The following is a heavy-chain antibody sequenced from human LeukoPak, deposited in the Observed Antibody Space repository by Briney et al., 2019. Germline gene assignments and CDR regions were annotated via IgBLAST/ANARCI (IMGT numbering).Heavy chain of an antibody. V-gene: IGHV3-74*01. D-gene: IGHD3-9*01. Sequence: GGSLRLSCAASGFTLSKYWMHWVRQAPGKGLAWVSRISSDGTTTAYADSVKGRFTTSRDSAKNMLYLQMNSLRVEDTAMYYCASPGDNYAILGLDYWGQGTLVTVSS. J-gene: IGHJ4*02. CDR1: GFTLSKYW. CDR3: ASPGDNYAILGLDY. CDR2: ISSDGTTT.